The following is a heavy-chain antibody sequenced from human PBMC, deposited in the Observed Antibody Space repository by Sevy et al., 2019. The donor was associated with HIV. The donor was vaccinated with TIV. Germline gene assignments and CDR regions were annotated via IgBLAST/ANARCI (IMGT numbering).Heavy chain of an antibody. CDR3: ARHPPYCSSTSCPWYFDY. CDR2: IYYSGST. CDR1: GGSISSYY. V-gene: IGHV4-59*08. J-gene: IGHJ4*02. D-gene: IGHD2-2*01. Sequence: SQTLSLTCTVSGGSISSYYWSWIRQPPKKGLEWIGYIYYSGSTNYTPPLKSRFTISVGTSKNQCSLKLYSVTAAATAVYYCARHPPYCSSTSCPWYFDYWGQGTLVTVSS.